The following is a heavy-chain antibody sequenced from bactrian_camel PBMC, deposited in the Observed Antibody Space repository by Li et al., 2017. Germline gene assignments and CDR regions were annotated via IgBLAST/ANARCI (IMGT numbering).Heavy chain of an antibody. CDR3: AAWIGTAAVGTPRF. CDR1: GSMFKRYF. J-gene: IGHJ4*01. Sequence: HVQLVESGGGSVQAGGSLRLTCAASGSMFKRYFMSWFRQAPGKERERVALISAGSGITRYADSVKGRFDISRFNAANTAYLQMNDLKPEDTALYYCAAWIGTAAVGTPRFWGQGTQVTVS. V-gene: IGHV3S1*01. CDR2: ISAGSGIT. D-gene: IGHD6*01.